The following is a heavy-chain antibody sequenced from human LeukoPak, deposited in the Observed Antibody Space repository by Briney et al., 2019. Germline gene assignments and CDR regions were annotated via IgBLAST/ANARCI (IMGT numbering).Heavy chain of an antibody. CDR1: GFTFNYYW. D-gene: IGHD3-10*01. CDR3: ARVRKLRTRGVMDPLDY. V-gene: IGHV3-7*01. J-gene: IGHJ4*02. CDR2: IQQDGSEK. Sequence: GGSLRLSCAASGFTFNYYWLTWVRQAPGKGLEWVANIQQDGSEKYYVDSVKGRFIVSRDNAKNSLYLQMNSLRAEDTAVYYCARVRKLRTRGVMDPLDYWGQGTLVTVSS.